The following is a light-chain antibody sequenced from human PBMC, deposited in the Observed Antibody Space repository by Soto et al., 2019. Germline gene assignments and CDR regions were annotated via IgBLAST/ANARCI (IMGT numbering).Light chain of an antibody. J-gene: IGKJ4*02. CDR2: GAS. V-gene: IGKV3-15*01. CDR3: QQYNNWPRT. Sequence: EIVMTQSPATLSVSPGERATLSCRASQRVSSNLAWYQQKPGQAPRLLIYGASTRATGIPARFSGSESGTEFTLTISSLQSEDFAVYYCQQYNNWPRTFGGGTKVEIK. CDR1: QRVSSN.